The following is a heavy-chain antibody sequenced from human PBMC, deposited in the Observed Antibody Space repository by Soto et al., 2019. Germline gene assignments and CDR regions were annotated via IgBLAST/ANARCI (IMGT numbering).Heavy chain of an antibody. D-gene: IGHD6-13*01. Sequence: EVQLVESGGGLVKPGGSLRLSCAASGFTFSDFTMNWVRQAPGKGLQWVSSISSGGSFISYADSVRGRFTISRDNAKNSRQLQVDSLRAEDTAVFFCARGSRRTFDYWGQGTLVTVSS. CDR3: ARGSRRTFDY. V-gene: IGHV3-21*01. J-gene: IGHJ4*02. CDR2: ISSGGSFI. CDR1: GFTFSDFT.